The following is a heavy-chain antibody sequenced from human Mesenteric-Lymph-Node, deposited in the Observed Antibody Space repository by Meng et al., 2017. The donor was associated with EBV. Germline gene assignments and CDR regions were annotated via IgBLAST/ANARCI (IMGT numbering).Heavy chain of an antibody. CDR2: INHSGTT. CDR1: GGSFSGYY. Sequence: QVKLQESGPGLVKPSATLSLTCEVSGGSFSGYYWGWIRQPPGKGLEWIGEINHSGTTNYNPSLKSRVTISVDTSKNQFSLKLSSVTAADTAVYYCARKTTVGYDSWGQGTLVTVSS. J-gene: IGHJ5*01. V-gene: IGHV4-34*01. D-gene: IGHD4-17*01. CDR3: ARKTTVGYDS.